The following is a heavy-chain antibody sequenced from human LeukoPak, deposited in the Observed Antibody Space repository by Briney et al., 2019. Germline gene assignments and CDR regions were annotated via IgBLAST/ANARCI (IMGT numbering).Heavy chain of an antibody. CDR2: TRFDGSIK. V-gene: IGHV3-33*01. D-gene: IGHD1-1*01. J-gene: IGHJ4*02. CDR1: GFIFSDYG. Sequence: GGSLRLSCAVSGFIFSDYGFHWVRQAPGKGLEWVAVTRFDGSIKQYADSVKGRFTISRDDSKSTLYLQMNSLKFEDTAVYYCARWGGTRQYYFDYWGRGTLVTVSS. CDR3: ARWGGTRQYYFDY.